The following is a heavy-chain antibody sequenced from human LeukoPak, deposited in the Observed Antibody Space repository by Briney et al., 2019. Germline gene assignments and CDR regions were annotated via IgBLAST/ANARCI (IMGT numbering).Heavy chain of an antibody. V-gene: IGHV4-34*01. Sequence: PSETLSLTCAVYGGSFSGYYWSWIRQPPGKGLEWIGEINHSGSTNYNPSLKSRVTISVDTSKNQFSLKLSPVTAADTAVYYCARTFRGGYVWGSYRHDYWGQGTLVTVSS. CDR2: INHSGST. CDR1: GGSFSGYY. D-gene: IGHD3-16*02. CDR3: ARTFRGGYVWGSYRHDY. J-gene: IGHJ4*02.